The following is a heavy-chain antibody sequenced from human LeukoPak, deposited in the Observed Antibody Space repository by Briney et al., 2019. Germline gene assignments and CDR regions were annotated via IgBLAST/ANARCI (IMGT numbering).Heavy chain of an antibody. CDR3: ARHVYGSGSYYLR. CDR2: MYYSGGT. V-gene: IGHV4-39*01. Sequence: SETLSLTCTVSVGSIRSSSYYWGWIRQPPGKGLEWIGSMYYSGGTYYNPSLKSRVTISVDTSKNQFSLKLSSVTAADTAVYYCARHVYGSGSYYLRWAQGTLITVSS. D-gene: IGHD3-10*01. CDR1: VGSIRSSSYY. J-gene: IGHJ4*02.